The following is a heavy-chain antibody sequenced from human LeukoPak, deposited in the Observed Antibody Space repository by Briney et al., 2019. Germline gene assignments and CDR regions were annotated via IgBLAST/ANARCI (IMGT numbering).Heavy chain of an antibody. CDR2: ISYDGSNK. CDR3: ATGSRKDYGGNSGAFDI. J-gene: IGHJ3*02. CDR1: GFTFSSYG. D-gene: IGHD4-23*01. Sequence: GRSLRLSCAASGFTFSSYGMHWVRQAPGKGLEWVAVISYDGSNKYYADSVKGRFTISRDNSKNTLYLQMNSLRAEDTAVYYCATGSRKDYGGNSGAFDIWGQGTMVTVSS. V-gene: IGHV3-30*03.